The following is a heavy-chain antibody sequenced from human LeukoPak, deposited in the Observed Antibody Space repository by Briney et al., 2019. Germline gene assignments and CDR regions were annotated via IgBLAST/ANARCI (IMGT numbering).Heavy chain of an antibody. CDR1: GCSISSYY. CDR2: IYTSGST. Sequence: KSSETLSLTCTVSGCSISSYYWSWIRQPPGKGLEWIGYIYTSGSTNYNPSLKSRVTISVDTSKNQFSLKLSSVTAADTAVYYCARHFRGRITIFGVVNGFDYWGQGTLVTVSS. J-gene: IGHJ4*02. D-gene: IGHD3-3*01. V-gene: IGHV4-4*09. CDR3: ARHFRGRITIFGVVNGFDY.